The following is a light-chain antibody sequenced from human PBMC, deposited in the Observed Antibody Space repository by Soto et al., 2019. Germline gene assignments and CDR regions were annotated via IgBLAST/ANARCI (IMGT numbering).Light chain of an antibody. CDR3: QQYGSFT. V-gene: IGKV3-20*01. J-gene: IGKJ3*01. CDR2: ATS. CDR1: QSISSTY. Sequence: ELVLTQSPGTLSLSPGEGATLSCRASQSISSTYLAWYQQKPGQAPRLLIYATSTRATGIPDRFSGSGSRTDFTLTISRLEPEEFAVYYCQQYGSFTFGHGTKVDFK.